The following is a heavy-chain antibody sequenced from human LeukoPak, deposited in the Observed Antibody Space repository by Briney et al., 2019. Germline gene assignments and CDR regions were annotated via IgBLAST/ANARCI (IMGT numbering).Heavy chain of an antibody. D-gene: IGHD3-22*01. CDR1: GGTFSSYA. Sequence: SVKVSCKASGGTFSSYAISWVRQAPGQGLEWMGGIIPIFGTANYAQKFQGRVAITTDESTSTAYMELSSLRSEDTAVYYCGSSDSSGPYDYWGQGTLVTVSS. J-gene: IGHJ4*02. CDR2: IIPIFGTA. V-gene: IGHV1-69*05. CDR3: GSSDSSGPYDY.